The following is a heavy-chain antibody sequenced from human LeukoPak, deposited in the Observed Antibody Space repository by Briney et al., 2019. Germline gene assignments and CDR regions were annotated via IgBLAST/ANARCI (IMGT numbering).Heavy chain of an antibody. CDR2: ISYDGSNK. Sequence: SGGSLRLSCAASGFTFSSYAMHWVRQAPGKGLEWVAVISYDGSNKYYADSVKGRFTISRDNSKNTLYLQMNSLRAEDTAVYYCARDLNLYGSWIPPGFDYWGQGTLVTVSS. CDR3: ARDLNLYGSWIPPGFDY. D-gene: IGHD3-10*01. V-gene: IGHV3-30-3*01. J-gene: IGHJ4*02. CDR1: GFTFSSYA.